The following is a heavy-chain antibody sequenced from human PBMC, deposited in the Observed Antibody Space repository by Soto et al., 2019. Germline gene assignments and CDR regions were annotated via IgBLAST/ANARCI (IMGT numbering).Heavy chain of an antibody. CDR1: GYTFTSYD. CDR3: ARVLSWASYYDFWSDYYNYYCYGMDV. D-gene: IGHD3-3*01. J-gene: IGHJ6*02. CDR2: MNPNSGNT. Sequence: ASVKVSCKASGYTFTSYDINWVRQATGQGLEWMGWMNPNSGNTGYAQKFQGRVTMTRNTSISTVYMELGSLRSEDTAVYYCARVLSWASYYDFWSDYYNYYCYGMDVWGQGTTVTVSS. V-gene: IGHV1-8*02.